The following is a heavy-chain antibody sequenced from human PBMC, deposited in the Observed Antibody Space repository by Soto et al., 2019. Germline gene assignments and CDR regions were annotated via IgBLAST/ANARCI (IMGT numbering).Heavy chain of an antibody. CDR2: INPSGGST. CDR1: GYTFTSYY. D-gene: IGHD2-2*01. V-gene: IGHV1-46*01. Sequence: ASVKVSCKASGYTFTSYYMHWVRQAPGQGLEWMGIINPSGGSTSYAQKFQGRVTMTRDTSTSTVYMELSSLRSEDTAVYYCASSRVPNNCISTSCSPDDYYYGMDVSGQGTTVTVSS. CDR3: ASSRVPNNCISTSCSPDDYYYGMDV. J-gene: IGHJ6*02.